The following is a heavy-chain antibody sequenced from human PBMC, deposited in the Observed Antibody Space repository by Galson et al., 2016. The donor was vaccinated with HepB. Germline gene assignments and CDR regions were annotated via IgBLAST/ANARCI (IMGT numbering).Heavy chain of an antibody. CDR2: IYYSGST. CDR3: ARHSGVSSVSYQGIDY. CDR1: GGSISSSTYY. D-gene: IGHD1-26*01. J-gene: IGHJ4*02. Sequence: SETLSLTCTVSGGSISSSTYYWAWIRQPPGKGLEWIGSIYYSGSTSYYPSLKSRVTISVDTSKNQFSLNLSSVTAADTAVYYCARHSGVSSVSYQGIDYWGQGTLVTVPS. V-gene: IGHV4-39*01.